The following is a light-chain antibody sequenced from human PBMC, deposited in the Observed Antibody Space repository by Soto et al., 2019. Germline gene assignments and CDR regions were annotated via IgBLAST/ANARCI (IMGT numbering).Light chain of an antibody. CDR1: QSISDT. CDR3: QQYDNWPWT. Sequence: EIVMTQSPATLSVSPGGRATLSCGASQSISDTLAWYQQKPGQAPRLLIYSASRRATGFPARFSGSGSGTDSTLTISSLHSEDFAVYYCQQYDNWPWTFGPGTKVDI. V-gene: IGKV3-15*01. CDR2: SAS. J-gene: IGKJ1*01.